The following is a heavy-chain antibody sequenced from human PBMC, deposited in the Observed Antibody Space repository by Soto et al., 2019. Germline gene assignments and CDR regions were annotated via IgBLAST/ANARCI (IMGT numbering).Heavy chain of an antibody. CDR1: GGTFSSYT. CDR3: ARVGRDCSGGSCYFYFDY. V-gene: IGHV1-69*02. CDR2: IIPILGIA. Sequence: VQLVQSGAEVKKPGSSVKVSCKASGGTFSSYTISWVRQAPGQGLEWMGRIIPILGIANYAQKFQGRVTITADKSTSTAYMELSSLRSEDTAVYYCARVGRDCSGGSCYFYFDYWGQGTLVTVSS. D-gene: IGHD2-15*01. J-gene: IGHJ4*02.